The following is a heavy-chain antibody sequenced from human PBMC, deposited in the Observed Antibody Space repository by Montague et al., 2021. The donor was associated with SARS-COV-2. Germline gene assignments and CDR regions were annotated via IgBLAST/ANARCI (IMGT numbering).Heavy chain of an antibody. D-gene: IGHD3-10*01. CDR1: GGSFSGYY. V-gene: IGHV4-34*01. CDR2: INHSGST. CDR3: ARGRRILLWFGELLSGGDYYGMDV. Sequence: SETLSLTCAVYGGSFSGYYWSWIRQPPGKGLEWIGEINHSGSTXXXPSXXXRATISVDTSKNQFSLKLSSVTAADTAVYYCARGRRILLWFGELLSGGDYYGMDVWGQGTTVTVSS. J-gene: IGHJ6*02.